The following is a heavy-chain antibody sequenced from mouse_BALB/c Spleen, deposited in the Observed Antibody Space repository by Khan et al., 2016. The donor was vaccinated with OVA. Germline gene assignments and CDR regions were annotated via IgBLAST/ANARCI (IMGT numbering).Heavy chain of an antibody. J-gene: IGHJ3*01. CDR3: ATRYGNPFAY. CDR1: GFNIKDTY. D-gene: IGHD2-1*01. V-gene: IGHV14-3*02. Sequence: EVKLEESGAELVKPGASVKLSCTASGFNIKDTYMHWVKQRPEQGLEWIGRIDPANGNTKYDPKFQDKATITADTSSNTAYLQLSSLTSEDTAVYYCATRYGNPFAYWGQGTLVSVSA. CDR2: IDPANGNT.